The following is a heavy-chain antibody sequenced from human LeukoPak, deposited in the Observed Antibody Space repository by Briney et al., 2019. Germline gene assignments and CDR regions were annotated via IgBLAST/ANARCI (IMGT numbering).Heavy chain of an antibody. CDR3: ARSIRHYYYYMDV. CDR2: IYTSGST. CDR1: GGSFSGYY. Sequence: SETLSLTCAVYGGSFSGYYWSWIRQPAGKGLEWIGRIYTSGSTNYNPSLKSRVTMSVDTSKNQFSLKLSSVTAADTAVYYCARSIRHYYYYMDVWGKGTTVTISS. J-gene: IGHJ6*03. D-gene: IGHD3-3*02. V-gene: IGHV4-59*10.